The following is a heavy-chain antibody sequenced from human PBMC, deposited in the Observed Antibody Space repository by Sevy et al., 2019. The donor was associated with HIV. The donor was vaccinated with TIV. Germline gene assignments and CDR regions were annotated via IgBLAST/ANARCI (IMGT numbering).Heavy chain of an antibody. J-gene: IGHJ4*02. CDR2: IFPDDSDI. Sequence: GESLKISCQGSGYSFTSHWIGWVRHMPGKGLEWMGIIFPDDSDIRYSPSFQGQVTFSADKSINTAYLQWSSLKASDTAMYYCATSRSGYFDSSGYYIYWGQGTLVTVSS. V-gene: IGHV5-51*01. CDR3: ATSRSGYFDSSGYYIY. CDR1: GYSFTSHW. D-gene: IGHD3-22*01.